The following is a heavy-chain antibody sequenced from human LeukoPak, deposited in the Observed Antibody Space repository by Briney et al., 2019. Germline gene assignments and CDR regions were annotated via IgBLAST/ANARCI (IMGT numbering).Heavy chain of an antibody. CDR3: ARAEYDSSGYYWHDAFDI. J-gene: IGHJ3*02. Sequence: GSSVKVSCKASGGTFSSYAISGVRQAPGQGLEWMGGIIPIFGTANYAQKFQGRVTITADESTSTAYMELSSLRSEDTAVYYCARAEYDSSGYYWHDAFDIWGQGTMVTVSS. D-gene: IGHD3-22*01. CDR2: IIPIFGTA. CDR1: GGTFSSYA. V-gene: IGHV1-69*01.